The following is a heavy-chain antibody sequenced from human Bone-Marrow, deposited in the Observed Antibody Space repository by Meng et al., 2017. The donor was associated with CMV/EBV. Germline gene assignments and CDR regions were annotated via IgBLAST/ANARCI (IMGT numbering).Heavy chain of an antibody. CDR1: GYTFTGYY. Sequence: ASVKVSCKASGYTFTGYYMHWVRQAPVQGLEWMGWINPNSGGTNYAQKFQGRVTMTRDTSISTAYMELSRLRSADTAVDYCARVYHSNSDYWGQGTLVTVSS. CDR3: ARVYHSNSDY. D-gene: IGHD6-13*01. J-gene: IGHJ4*02. CDR2: INPNSGGT. V-gene: IGHV1-2*02.